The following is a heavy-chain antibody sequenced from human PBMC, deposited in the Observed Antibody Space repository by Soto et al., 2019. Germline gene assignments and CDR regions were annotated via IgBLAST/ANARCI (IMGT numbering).Heavy chain of an antibody. V-gene: IGHV3-21*01. CDR2: ISSSSSYI. D-gene: IGHD2-15*01. J-gene: IGHJ6*03. Sequence: GGSLRLSCAASGFTFSSYSMNWVRQAPGKGLEWVSSISSSSSYIYYADSVKGRFTISRDNAKNSLYLQMNSLRAEDTAVYYCARDFGYCSGGSCYSPLDYYYYYMDVWGKGTTVTVSS. CDR3: ARDFGYCSGGSCYSPLDYYYYYMDV. CDR1: GFTFSSYS.